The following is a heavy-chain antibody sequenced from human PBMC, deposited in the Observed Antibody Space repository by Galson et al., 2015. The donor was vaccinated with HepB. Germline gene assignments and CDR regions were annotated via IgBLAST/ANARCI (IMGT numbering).Heavy chain of an antibody. D-gene: IGHD1-7*01. CDR1: GFTFSSYG. CDR3: ARGSYGNYGPDFDY. Sequence: SLRLSCAASGFTFSSYGMHWVRQAPGKGLEWVALISYDGSNKYYTDSVKGRFTISRDNSKNTLYLQMNSLRAEDTAVYYCARGSYGNYGPDFDYWGQGTLVTVSS. J-gene: IGHJ4*02. V-gene: IGHV3-33*05. CDR2: ISYDGSNK.